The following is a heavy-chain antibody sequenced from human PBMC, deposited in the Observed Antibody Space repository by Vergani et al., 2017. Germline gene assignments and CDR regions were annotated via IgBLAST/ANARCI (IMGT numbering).Heavy chain of an antibody. CDR2: ISYDGAKK. J-gene: IGHJ6*03. CDR3: ASKEAAAGSPYYYHYMDV. D-gene: IGHD6-13*01. V-gene: IGHV3-30-3*01. Sequence: VQLVESGGGVVQPGRSLRLSCAASGFTFSGYAIHWVRQAPGKGLEWVAVISYDGAKKYYADSVKGRFTVSRDNSKNTLYLQMNSLRPEDTAVYYCASKEAAAGSPYYYHYMDVWGIGTTVTVSS. CDR1: GFTFSGYA.